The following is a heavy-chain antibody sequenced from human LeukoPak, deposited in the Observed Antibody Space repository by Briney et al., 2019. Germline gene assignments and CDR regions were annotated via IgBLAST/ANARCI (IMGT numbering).Heavy chain of an antibody. D-gene: IGHD3-22*01. V-gene: IGHV3-23*01. CDR3: ARDLTAGITMIAYYFDY. J-gene: IGHJ4*02. CDR1: GFTFSSYA. Sequence: PGGSLRLSCAASGFTFSSYAMSWVRQAPGKGLEWVSAISGSGDITYLADSVKGRFTISRDNSKNTLYLQMNSLRAEDTAVYYCARDLTAGITMIAYYFDYWGQGTLVTVSS. CDR2: ISGSGDIT.